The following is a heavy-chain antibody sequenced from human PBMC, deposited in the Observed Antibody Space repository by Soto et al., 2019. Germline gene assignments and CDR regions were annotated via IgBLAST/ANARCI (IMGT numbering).Heavy chain of an antibody. D-gene: IGHD3-22*01. CDR1: AFTFTNAW. CDR2: ISYDGSNK. V-gene: IGHV3-30*18. J-gene: IGHJ3*02. CDR3: AKEVVVVITDAFDI. Sequence: PGGSLRLSCAASAFTFTNAWMSWVRQAPGKGLEWVAVISYDGSNKYYADSVKGRFTISRDNSKNTLYLQMNSLRAEDTAVYYCAKEVVVVITDAFDIWGQGTMVTVSS.